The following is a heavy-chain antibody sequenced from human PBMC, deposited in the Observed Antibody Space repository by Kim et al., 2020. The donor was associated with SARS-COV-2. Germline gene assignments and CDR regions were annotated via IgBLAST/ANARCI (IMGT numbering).Heavy chain of an antibody. Sequence: AQKFQGRVTMTEDTSTDTAYMELSSLRSEDTAVYYCATLIGRGYSYGFDYWGQGTLVTVSS. CDR3: ATLIGRGYSYGFDY. J-gene: IGHJ4*02. V-gene: IGHV1-24*01. D-gene: IGHD5-18*01.